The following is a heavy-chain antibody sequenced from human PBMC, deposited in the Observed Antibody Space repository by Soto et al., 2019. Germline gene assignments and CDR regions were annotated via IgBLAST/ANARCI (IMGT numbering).Heavy chain of an antibody. D-gene: IGHD6-19*01. V-gene: IGHV3-23*01. Sequence: EVQVLESGGGLVQPGGSLRLSCVASGFTFSDFAMSWVRQAPGKGLEWVSSISGSGGTIYYADSVKGRFTISRDNSNNTLYLQMHSLRADDTAVYFCAKLRGSGWYFHYWGQGTLVAGSS. CDR3: AKLRGSGWYFHY. CDR1: GFTFSDFA. CDR2: ISGSGGTI. J-gene: IGHJ4*02.